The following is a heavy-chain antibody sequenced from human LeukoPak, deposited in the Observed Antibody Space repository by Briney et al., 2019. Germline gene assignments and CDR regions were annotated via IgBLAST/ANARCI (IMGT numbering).Heavy chain of an antibody. V-gene: IGHV3-49*03. Sequence: PGRSLRLSCATSGLTFADYAVSWFRQAPGKGLEWVGFIRKTTQGGTIEYAASVKGRFTISRDDSKSIAHLQMNSLKTEDTAIYYCAREDPWIQLRPADYWGQGTLVTVSS. CDR1: GLTFADYA. CDR3: AREDPWIQLRPADY. CDR2: IRKTTQGGTI. J-gene: IGHJ4*02. D-gene: IGHD5-18*01.